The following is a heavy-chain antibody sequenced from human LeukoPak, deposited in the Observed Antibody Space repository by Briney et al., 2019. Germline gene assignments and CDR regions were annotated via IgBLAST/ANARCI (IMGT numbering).Heavy chain of an antibody. CDR3: ARSLSYYFDY. J-gene: IGHJ4*02. V-gene: IGHV3-11*04. CDR2: ISYSTTTI. Sequence: GGSLRLSCAASGFTFSDYYMSWIRQAPGEGLEWVSYISYSTTTIYYADSVKGRFTISRDNAKNSLYLQMNSLRAEDTAVYYCARSLSYYFDYWGQGTLVTVSS. D-gene: IGHD3-10*01. CDR1: GFTFSDYY.